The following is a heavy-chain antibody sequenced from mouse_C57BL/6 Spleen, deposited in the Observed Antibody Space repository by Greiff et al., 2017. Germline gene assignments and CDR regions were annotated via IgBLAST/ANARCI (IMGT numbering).Heavy chain of an antibody. CDR1: GYTFTDYY. Sequence: VQLKESGPELVKPGASVKISCKASGYTFTDYYMNWVKQSHGKSLEWIGDINPNNGGTSYNQKFKGKATLTVDKSSSTAYMELRSLTSEDSAVYNCARGDDYDGGYYFDYWGQGTTLTVSS. J-gene: IGHJ2*01. CDR2: INPNNGGT. D-gene: IGHD2-4*01. V-gene: IGHV1-26*01. CDR3: ARGDDYDGGYYFDY.